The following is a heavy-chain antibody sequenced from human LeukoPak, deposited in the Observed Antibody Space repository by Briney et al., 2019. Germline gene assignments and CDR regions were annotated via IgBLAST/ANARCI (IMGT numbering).Heavy chain of an antibody. CDR1: GYTFTNYG. J-gene: IGHJ4*02. D-gene: IGHD3-22*01. CDR2: ISAYNGNT. Sequence: GASVKVSCKASGYTFTNYGISWVPQAPGQGLEWMGWISAYNGNTNYAQRLQGRVTMTTDTSTNTAYMELRSLGSDDTAVYYCARSYYYDSSGYYPPDYWGQGTLLTVSS. V-gene: IGHV1-18*01. CDR3: ARSYYYDSSGYYPPDY.